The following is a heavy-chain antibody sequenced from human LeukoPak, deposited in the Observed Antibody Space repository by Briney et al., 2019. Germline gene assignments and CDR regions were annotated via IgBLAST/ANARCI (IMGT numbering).Heavy chain of an antibody. J-gene: IGHJ2*01. V-gene: IGHV3-7*01. D-gene: IGHD2-15*01. CDR1: GITFSSLW. CDR3: AGGQGWHFDL. Sequence: GGSLRLSCAASGITFSSLWMSWFRQAPGKGLEWVADIKPDGRGEHYVASVKGRFTISRDNAKTSLYLQMNSLRAEDTAVYYCAGGQGWHFDLWGRGTLITVSS. CDR2: IKPDGRGE.